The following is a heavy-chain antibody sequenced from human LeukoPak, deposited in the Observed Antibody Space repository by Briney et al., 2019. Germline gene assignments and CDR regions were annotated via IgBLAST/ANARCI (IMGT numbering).Heavy chain of an antibody. Sequence: GASVKVSCKASGGTFSNSVISWARQAPGQGLEWMGGIIPIFDKTNYAQKFQDRVTITADESTSTAYMELSTLRSEDTAVYYCARDSGNDFGANWGQGTLVTVSS. D-gene: IGHD4-17*01. V-gene: IGHV1-69*13. CDR1: GGTFSNSV. CDR3: ARDSGNDFGAN. CDR2: IIPIFDKT. J-gene: IGHJ4*02.